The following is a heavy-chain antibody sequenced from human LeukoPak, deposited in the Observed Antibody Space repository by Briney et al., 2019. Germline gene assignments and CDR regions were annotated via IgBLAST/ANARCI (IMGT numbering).Heavy chain of an antibody. CDR1: GFTFSSYG. CDR3: AKSGYNYDSDAYAFIDY. CDR2: ISSGGGNT. V-gene: IGHV3-23*01. Sequence: GGSLRLSCAASGFTFSSYGMSWVRQAPGGALGWVSGISSGGGNTYYADSVKGRFTISRDNSKNTVYLQMSSLRPENTAVYYCAKSGYNYDSDAYAFIDYWGQGTLVTVSS. J-gene: IGHJ4*02. D-gene: IGHD3-22*01.